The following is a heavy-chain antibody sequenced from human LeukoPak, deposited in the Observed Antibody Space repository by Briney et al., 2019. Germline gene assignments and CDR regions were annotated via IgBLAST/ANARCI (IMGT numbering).Heavy chain of an antibody. J-gene: IGHJ4*02. D-gene: IGHD1-14*01. CDR2: INGDGRRI. Sequence: GGSLRLSCEGSGFTFSSHAMTWVRQAPGKGLVWVSRINGDGRRITYADSVKGRFTISRDNAKNTLFLQMDSLRAEDTALYYCARDRPDGRTSFDYWGLGTLVTVSS. V-gene: IGHV3-74*03. CDR3: ARDRPDGRTSFDY. CDR1: GFTFSSHA.